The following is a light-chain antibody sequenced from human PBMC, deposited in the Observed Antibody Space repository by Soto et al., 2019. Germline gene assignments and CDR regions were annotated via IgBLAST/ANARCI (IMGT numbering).Light chain of an antibody. J-gene: IGLJ2*01. CDR2: DVS. CDR1: SXDVGAYNY. CDR3: SSYGGGDTFHVI. Sequence: QSALTQPPSASGSPGQSVTISCTGTSXDVGAYNYVSWYQQYTGKAPKLMIYDVSKRPSGVPDRFSGSKSGNTASLTVSGLRADDEAVYYCSSYGGGDTFHVIFGGGTK. V-gene: IGLV2-8*01.